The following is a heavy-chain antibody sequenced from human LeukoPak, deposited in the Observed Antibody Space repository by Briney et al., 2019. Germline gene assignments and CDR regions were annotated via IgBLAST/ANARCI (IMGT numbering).Heavy chain of an antibody. V-gene: IGHV3-7*01. CDR2: IMEDGSVQ. CDR3: ARSSRELGGYAPWELMPPFDY. D-gene: IGHD1-7*01. J-gene: IGHJ4*02. CDR1: GFTFSKSW. Sequence: GESLRLSCAASGFTFSKSWMSWVRQAPGKGLEWVACIMEDGSVQKYVDSVKGRFTISRDNAKNSLYLQMNSLRAEDTVVYYCARSSRELGGYAPWELMPPFDYWGQGTLVTVSS.